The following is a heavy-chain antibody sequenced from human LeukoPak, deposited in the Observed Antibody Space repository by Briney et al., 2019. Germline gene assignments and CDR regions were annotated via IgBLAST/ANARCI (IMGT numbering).Heavy chain of an antibody. CDR1: GGSFSGYY. D-gene: IGHD6-13*01. CDR3: ARRYSSSWYPTRFDY. V-gene: IGHV4-34*01. CDR2: INHSGST. Sequence: KPSETLSLTCAVYGGSFSGYYWSWIRQPPGKGLEWIGEINHSGSTNYNPSLKSRVTISVDTSKNQFSLKLSSVTAADTAVYYCARRYSSSWYPTRFDYWGQGTLVTVSS. J-gene: IGHJ4*02.